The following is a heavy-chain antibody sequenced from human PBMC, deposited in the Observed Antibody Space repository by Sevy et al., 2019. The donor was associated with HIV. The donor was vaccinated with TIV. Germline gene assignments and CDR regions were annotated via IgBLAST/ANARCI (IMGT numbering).Heavy chain of an antibody. D-gene: IGHD5-12*01. CDR1: GFTFSNYD. J-gene: IGHJ6*02. CDR2: ISSNSSRI. CDR3: AREGGYTDQGMDV. Sequence: GGSLRLSCAASGFTFSNYDMNWVRQAPGKGVEWVSYISSNSSRIYYGDSVKGRLTISRDNAKNSLYVQMNRLRAEDTAVYYCAREGGYTDQGMDVWGQGTTVTVSS. V-gene: IGHV3-48*01.